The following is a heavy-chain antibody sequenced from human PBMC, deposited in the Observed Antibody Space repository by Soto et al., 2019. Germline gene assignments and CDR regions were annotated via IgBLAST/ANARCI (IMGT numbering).Heavy chain of an antibody. Sequence: SETLSLTCTVSGGSISSYYWTWIRQPPGKGLEWIGYIYYSGSTNYNPSLKSRVTISVATSKTQFSLKLSAVTAADTAVYYCAKVGVVVVPAARFVTFAGDYYYMDVWGKGTTVTVSS. CDR2: IYYSGST. CDR3: AKVGVVVVPAARFVTFAGDYYYMDV. J-gene: IGHJ6*03. D-gene: IGHD2-2*01. CDR1: GGSISSYY. V-gene: IGHV4-59*08.